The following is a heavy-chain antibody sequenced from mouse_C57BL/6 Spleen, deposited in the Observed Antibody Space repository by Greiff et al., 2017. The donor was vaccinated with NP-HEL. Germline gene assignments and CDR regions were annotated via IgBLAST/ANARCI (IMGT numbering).Heavy chain of an antibody. CDR2: ISYDGSN. J-gene: IGHJ4*01. CDR1: GYSITSGYY. Sequence: DVKLQESGPGLVKPSQSLSLTCSVTGYSITSGYYWNWIRQFPGNKLEWMGYISYDGSNNYNPSLKNRISITRDTSKNQFFLKLNSVTTEDTATYYCARELKYDYGDAMDYWGQGTSVTVSS. CDR3: ARELKYDYGDAMDY. V-gene: IGHV3-6*01. D-gene: IGHD2-4*01.